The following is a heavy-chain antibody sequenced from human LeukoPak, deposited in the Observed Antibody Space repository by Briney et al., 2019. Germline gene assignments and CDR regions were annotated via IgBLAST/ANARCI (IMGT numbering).Heavy chain of an antibody. J-gene: IGHJ4*02. D-gene: IGHD3-10*01. CDR1: GGTFNSYA. Sequence: SVKVSCKASGGTFNSYAISWVRQAPGQGLEWMGRIIPILGIANYAQKFQGRVTITADKSTSTAYMELSSLRSEDTAVYYCAREYYYGSGSYYSLPDYWGQGTLVTVSS. V-gene: IGHV1-69*04. CDR2: IIPILGIA. CDR3: AREYYYGSGSYYSLPDY.